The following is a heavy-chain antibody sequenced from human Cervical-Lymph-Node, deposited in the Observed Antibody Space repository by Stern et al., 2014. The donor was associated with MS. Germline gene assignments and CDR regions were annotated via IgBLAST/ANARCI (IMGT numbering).Heavy chain of an antibody. CDR2: IWYDGSNR. J-gene: IGHJ1*01. CDR1: GFTFSSSG. D-gene: IGHD4-23*01. Sequence: VQLVESGGGVVQPGRSLRLSCAASGFTFSSSGMHWVRQAPGTGLEWLAIIWYDGSNRYYADSVKGRFTISRDNSKNTLYVQMNSLRAEDTAVYYCAREGGNTAEYFQHWGQGTLVTVSS. V-gene: IGHV3-33*01. CDR3: AREGGNTAEYFQH.